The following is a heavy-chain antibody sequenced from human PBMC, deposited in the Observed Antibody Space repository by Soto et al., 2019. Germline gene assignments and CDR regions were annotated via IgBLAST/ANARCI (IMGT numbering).Heavy chain of an antibody. D-gene: IGHD3-22*01. CDR1: GFTFSSYG. Sequence: QPGGSLRLSCAASGFTFSSYGMHWVRQAPGQGLEWVAVISYDGSNKYYADSVRGRFTISRDNSKNTLYLQMNSLRADDTAVYYCAKGGGLYDSSGYYGTFGYWGQGTLVTVSS. CDR3: AKGGGLYDSSGYYGTFGY. V-gene: IGHV3-30*18. CDR2: ISYDGSNK. J-gene: IGHJ4*02.